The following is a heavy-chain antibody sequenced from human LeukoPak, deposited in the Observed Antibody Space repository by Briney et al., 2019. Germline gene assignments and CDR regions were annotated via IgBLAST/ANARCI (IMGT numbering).Heavy chain of an antibody. CDR3: ARELASAAFDY. CDR2: IKSDGSSA. Sequence: GESLKICCAASGFTFSVYWMHWVRQAPGKGLVWVSLIKSDGSSAMYADSVKGRFSISRDNAMNTLDLQMNSLRAEDTAVYFCARELASAAFDYWGQGTPVTVSS. D-gene: IGHD5-12*01. CDR1: GFTFSVYW. V-gene: IGHV3-74*03. J-gene: IGHJ4*02.